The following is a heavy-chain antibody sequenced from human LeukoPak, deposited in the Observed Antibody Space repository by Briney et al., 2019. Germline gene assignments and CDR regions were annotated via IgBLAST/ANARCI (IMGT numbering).Heavy chain of an antibody. V-gene: IGHV3-23*01. CDR1: GFTFSNYW. D-gene: IGHD1-26*01. CDR2: ITGSGGTT. Sequence: QPGGSLTLSCAASGFTFSNYWMSWVRQAPGKGLEWVSVITGSGGTTYYADSVKGRFTMSRDNSKNTLYLQMNSLRAEDMAVYYCAKGWGTSRTFDIWGQGTMVTVSS. CDR3: AKGWGTSRTFDI. J-gene: IGHJ3*02.